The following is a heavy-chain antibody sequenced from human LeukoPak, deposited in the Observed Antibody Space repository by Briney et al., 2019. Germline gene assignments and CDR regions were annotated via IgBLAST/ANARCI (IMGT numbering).Heavy chain of an antibody. D-gene: IGHD3-3*01. CDR2: ISSSSSYI. Sequence: GGSLRLSCAASGFTFSSYSMNWVRQPPGKGLEWVSSISSSSSYIYYADSVKGRFTISRDNAKNSLYLQMNSLRAEDTAVYYCARDETLYDFWSGYYPVGYFDYWGQGTLVTVSS. CDR3: ARDETLYDFWSGYYPVGYFDY. J-gene: IGHJ4*02. V-gene: IGHV3-21*01. CDR1: GFTFSSYS.